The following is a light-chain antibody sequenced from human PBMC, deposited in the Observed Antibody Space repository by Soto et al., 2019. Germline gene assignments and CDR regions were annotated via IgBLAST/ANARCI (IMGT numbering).Light chain of an antibody. V-gene: IGKV1-33*01. Sequence: DIQMTQSPSSLSASVGDRVTITCQASQDISNYLHWYQQKPGKAPTLLIYDASNLETGVPSRFSGSGSGTDFTFTISSLQPEDIATYYCQQYDNLPPYTFGQGTKLEIK. CDR1: QDISNY. CDR3: QQYDNLPPYT. CDR2: DAS. J-gene: IGKJ2*01.